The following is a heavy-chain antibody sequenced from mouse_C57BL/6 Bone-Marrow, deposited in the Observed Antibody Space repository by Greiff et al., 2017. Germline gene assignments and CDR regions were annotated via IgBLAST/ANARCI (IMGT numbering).Heavy chain of an antibody. D-gene: IGHD2-4*01. CDR1: GFNIKDDY. Sequence: EVQLQESGAELVRPGASVKLSCTASGFNIKDDYMHWVKQRPEQGLEWIGWIDPENGDTEYASKFQGKATITADTSSNTAYLQLSSLTSEDTAVYYCTACDYDGLPLFAYWGQGTLVTVSA. CDR3: TACDYDGLPLFAY. V-gene: IGHV14-4*01. J-gene: IGHJ3*01. CDR2: IDPENGDT.